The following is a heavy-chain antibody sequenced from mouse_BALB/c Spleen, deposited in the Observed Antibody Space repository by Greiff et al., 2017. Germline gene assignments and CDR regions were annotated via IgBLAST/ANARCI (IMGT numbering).Heavy chain of an antibody. CDR3: AREGDYYGPFDY. V-gene: IGHV1S29*02. CDR2: RYPYNGGT. D-gene: IGHD1-2*01. Sequence: VQLQQSGPELVKPGASVKISCKASGYTFTDYNMHWVKQSHGKSLEWIGYRYPYNGGTGYNQKFKSKATLTVDNSSSTAYMELRSLTSEDSAVYYGAREGDYYGPFDYWGQGTTLTVSS. J-gene: IGHJ2*01. CDR1: GYTFTDYN.